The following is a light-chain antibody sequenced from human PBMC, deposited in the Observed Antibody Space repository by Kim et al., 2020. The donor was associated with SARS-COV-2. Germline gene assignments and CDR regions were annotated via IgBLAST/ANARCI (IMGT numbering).Light chain of an antibody. J-gene: IGKJ4*01. CDR3: QQYNNWPLT. CDR1: QSVNSD. Sequence: SPGERATLSCRISQSVNSDLAWYQQKRGQAPRLVIYGASTRAIGTPARFSASGSGTEFTLTISSLQSEDFAVYYCQQYNNWPLTFGGETKVDIK. V-gene: IGKV3-15*01. CDR2: GAS.